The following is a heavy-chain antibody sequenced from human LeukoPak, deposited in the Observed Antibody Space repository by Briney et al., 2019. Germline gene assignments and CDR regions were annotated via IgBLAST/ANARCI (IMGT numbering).Heavy chain of an antibody. CDR1: GYTFTGYY. CDR3: ARGLRRAAAGTNNWFDP. V-gene: IGHV1-2*02. D-gene: IGHD6-13*01. CDR2: INPNSGGT. J-gene: IGHJ5*02. Sequence: ASLKVSCKASGYTFTGYYMHWVRQAPGQGLEWMGWINPNSGGTNYAQKFQGRVTMTRDTSISTAYMELSRLRSDDTAVYYCARGLRRAAAGTNNWFDPWGQGTLVTVSS.